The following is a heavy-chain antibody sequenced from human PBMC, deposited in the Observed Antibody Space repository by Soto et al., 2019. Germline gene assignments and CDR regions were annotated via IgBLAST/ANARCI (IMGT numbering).Heavy chain of an antibody. D-gene: IGHD3-3*01. CDR1: GFTFSDYY. CDR3: ARELDDFWSGYPY. V-gene: IGHV3-11*06. J-gene: IGHJ4*02. CDR2: ISSSSSYT. Sequence: GGSLRLSCAASGFTFSDYYMSWIRQAPGKGREWVSYISSSSSYTNYADSVKGRFTISRDNAKNSLYLQMNRLRAEDKAVYYCARELDDFWSGYPYWGQGTLVTVSS.